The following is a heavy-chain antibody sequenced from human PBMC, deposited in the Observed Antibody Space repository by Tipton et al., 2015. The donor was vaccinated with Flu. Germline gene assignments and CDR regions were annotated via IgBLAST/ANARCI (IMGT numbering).Heavy chain of an antibody. J-gene: IGHJ5*02. CDR1: GFTFSDYY. Sequence: SLRLSCAASGFTFSDYYMSWIRQAPGKGLEWVSYISSSGSTIYYADSVKGRFTISRDNAKNSLYLQMNSLRAEDTAVYYCARDPTEFLEWSSLNWVDPWGQGTLVTVSS. CDR3: ARDPTEFLEWSSLNWVDP. CDR2: ISSSGSTI. D-gene: IGHD3-3*01. V-gene: IGHV3-11*01.